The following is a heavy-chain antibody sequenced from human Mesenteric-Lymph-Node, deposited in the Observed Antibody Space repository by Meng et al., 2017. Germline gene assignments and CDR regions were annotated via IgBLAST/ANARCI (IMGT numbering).Heavy chain of an antibody. D-gene: IGHD2-15*01. CDR1: GGSISSYY. J-gene: IGHJ3*02. Sequence: SETLSLTCTVSGGSISSYYWSWIRQPAGKGLEWIGRIFTSGNTRYNPSLNSRVTISVDTSNNRFTLNLRSVTAADTAIYYCAREGYCSGASCYFGPDAFDIWGQGTMVTVSS. CDR2: IFTSGNT. V-gene: IGHV4-4*07. CDR3: AREGYCSGASCYFGPDAFDI.